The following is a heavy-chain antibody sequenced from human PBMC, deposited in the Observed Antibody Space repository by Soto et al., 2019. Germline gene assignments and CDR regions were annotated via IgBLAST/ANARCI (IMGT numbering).Heavy chain of an antibody. J-gene: IGHJ4*02. CDR2: IVVGSGNT. CDR1: GFTFTSSA. D-gene: IGHD3-22*01. Sequence: GASVKVSCKASGFTFTSSAMQWVRQARGQRLEWIGWIVVGSGNTNYAQKFQERVTITRDMSTSTAYMELSSLRSEDTAVYYCAGVDSSGYLGMYYFDNWGQGTQVTVSS. V-gene: IGHV1-58*02. CDR3: AGVDSSGYLGMYYFDN.